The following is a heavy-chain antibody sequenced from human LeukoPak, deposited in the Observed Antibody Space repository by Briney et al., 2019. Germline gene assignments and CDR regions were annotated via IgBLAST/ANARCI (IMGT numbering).Heavy chain of an antibody. V-gene: IGHV4-34*01. J-gene: IGHJ6*03. D-gene: IGHD1-26*01. Sequence: SETLSLTCAVYGGSFSGYYWSRIRQPPGKGLEWIGEINHSGSTNYNPSLKSRVTISVDTSKNQFSLKLSSVTAADTAVYYCARVGGGSYQGYYYYMDVWGKGTTVTVSS. CDR2: INHSGST. CDR1: GGSFSGYY. CDR3: ARVGGGSYQGYYYYMDV.